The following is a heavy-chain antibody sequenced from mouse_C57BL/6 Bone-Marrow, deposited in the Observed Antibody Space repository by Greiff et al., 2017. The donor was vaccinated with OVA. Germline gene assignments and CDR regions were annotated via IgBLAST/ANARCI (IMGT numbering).Heavy chain of an antibody. CDR3: ARPAGSSCWFAY. CDR2: ISGGGGNT. J-gene: IGHJ3*01. D-gene: IGHD1-1*01. V-gene: IGHV5-9*01. Sequence: DVKLVESGGGLVKPGGSLKLSCAASGFTFSSYTMSWVRQTPEKRLEWVATISGGGGNTYSPDSVKGPSTISRDNAKNTLYLQMSRLRSEDTALYYCARPAGSSCWFAYWGQGTLVTVSA. CDR1: GFTFSSYT.